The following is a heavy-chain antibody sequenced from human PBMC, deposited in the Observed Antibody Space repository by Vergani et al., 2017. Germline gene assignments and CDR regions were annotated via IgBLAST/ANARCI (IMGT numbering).Heavy chain of an antibody. CDR1: GGSISSSSYY. CDR3: AGWHGFLHYFDY. Sequence: QLQLQESGPGLVKPSETLALPCPVSGGSISSSSYYWGWIRQPPEKGLEWIGIIYHVGRTYYNPSLKSRVTISVDTSKNQFSLKLSSVTAADTAVYYCAGWHGFLHYFDYWGQGTLVTVSS. V-gene: IGHV4-39*01. D-gene: IGHD3-10*01. CDR2: IYHVGRT. J-gene: IGHJ4*02.